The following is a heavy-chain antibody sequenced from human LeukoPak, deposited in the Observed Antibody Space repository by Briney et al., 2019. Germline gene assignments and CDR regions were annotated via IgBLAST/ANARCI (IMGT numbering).Heavy chain of an antibody. CDR1: GGSISSYY. V-gene: IGHV4-4*07. CDR3: ARDNWGLRDIVVVPAAQGFDP. CDR2: IYTSGST. Sequence: PSETLSLTCTVSGGSISSYYWSWIRQPAGKGLEWIGRIYTSGSTNHNPSLKSRVTMSVDTSKNQFSLKLSSVTAADTAVYYCARDNWGLRDIVVVPAAQGFDPWGQGTLVTVSS. J-gene: IGHJ5*02. D-gene: IGHD2-2*01.